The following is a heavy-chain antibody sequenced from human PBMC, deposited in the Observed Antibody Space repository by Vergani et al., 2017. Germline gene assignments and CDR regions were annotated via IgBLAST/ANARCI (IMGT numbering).Heavy chain of an antibody. D-gene: IGHD3-22*01. CDR2: INPSGGST. J-gene: IGHJ4*02. Sequence: QVQLVQSGAEVKKPGASVKVSCKASGYAFTSYYMHWVRQAPGQGLEWMGIINPSGGSTSYAQKFQGRVTMTRDTSTSTVYMELSSLRSEDTAVYYCARDFQDQWLLDYYFDYWGQGTLVTVSS. CDR3: ARDFQDQWLLDYYFDY. V-gene: IGHV1-46*01. CDR1: GYAFTSYY.